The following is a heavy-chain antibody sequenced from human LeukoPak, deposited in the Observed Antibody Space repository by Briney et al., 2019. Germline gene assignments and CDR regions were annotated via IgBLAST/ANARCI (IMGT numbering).Heavy chain of an antibody. CDR3: VRLFVQEPSGWFDP. J-gene: IGHJ5*02. D-gene: IGHD3-10*01. V-gene: IGHV1-2*02. Sequence: ASVKVSCKASGYMFSDHYMHWVRQAPGQGLEWMGWINPNTGGTKSEQKFQGRVTMTRDASIRTAYMELSSLRSEDTAVYYCVRLFVQEPSGWFDPWGQGTLVTVS. CDR2: INPNTGGT. CDR1: GYMFSDHY.